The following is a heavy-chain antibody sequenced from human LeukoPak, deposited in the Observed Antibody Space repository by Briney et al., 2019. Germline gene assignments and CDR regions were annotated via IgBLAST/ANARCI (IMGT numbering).Heavy chain of an antibody. V-gene: IGHV1-69-2*01. CDR2: VDPEDGET. Sequence: ASVKLSCKVSGYTFTDYYMHWVQQAPGKGLEWMGLVDPEDGETIYAEKFQGRVTITADTSTNTAYMELSSLRSEDTAVYYCATGASSGYPTTGVTAEYFQHWGQGTLVTVSS. D-gene: IGHD3-22*01. J-gene: IGHJ1*01. CDR1: GYTFTDYY. CDR3: ATGASSGYPTTGVTAEYFQH.